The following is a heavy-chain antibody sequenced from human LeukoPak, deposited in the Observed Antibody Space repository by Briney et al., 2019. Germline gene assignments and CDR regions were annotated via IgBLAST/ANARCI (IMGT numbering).Heavy chain of an antibody. J-gene: IGHJ4*02. V-gene: IGHV3-30*03. CDR2: ITYDGSDK. CDR3: ARESLYDYVWGSYPGPRGPFDY. CDR1: GFTFSSYD. D-gene: IGHD3-16*01. Sequence: GRSLRLSCAASGFTFSSYDMYWVRQAPGKGLEWVAGITYDGSDKYYADSVKGRFTISRDNAKNSLYLQMNSLRAEDTAVYYCARESLYDYVWGSYPGPRGPFDYWGQGTLVTVSS.